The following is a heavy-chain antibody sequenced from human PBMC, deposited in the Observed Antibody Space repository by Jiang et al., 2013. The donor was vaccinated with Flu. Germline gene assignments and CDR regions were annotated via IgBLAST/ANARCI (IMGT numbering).Heavy chain of an antibody. CDR1: GGSISSHY. D-gene: IGHD6-19*01. CDR2: ISYTGNT. Sequence: PGLVKPSETLSLTCSVSGGSISSHYWSWIRQPPGKGLEWIGYISYTGNTDYNPSLKSRVTMSLDTSKNQFSLKLTSVTAADTAVYYCAKHHDVFTNGWGLDYWGQGTLVTVSS. CDR3: AKHHDVFTNGWGLDY. V-gene: IGHV4-59*08. J-gene: IGHJ4*02.